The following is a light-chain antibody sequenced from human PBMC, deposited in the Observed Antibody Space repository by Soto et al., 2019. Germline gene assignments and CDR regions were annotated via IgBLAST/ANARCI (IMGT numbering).Light chain of an antibody. CDR3: QQYGSSRT. CDR1: QSVSSSY. Sequence: VLTQSPGTLSLSPGERATLSCRASQSVSSSYLAWYQQKPGQAPRLLIYGASSRATGTPDRFSGSGSGTDFTLTISRLEPEDFAVYYCQQYGSSRTFGQGTKVDI. CDR2: GAS. V-gene: IGKV3-20*01. J-gene: IGKJ1*01.